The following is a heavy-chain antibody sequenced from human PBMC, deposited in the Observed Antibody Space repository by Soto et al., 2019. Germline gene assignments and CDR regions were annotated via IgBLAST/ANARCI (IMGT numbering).Heavy chain of an antibody. CDR1: GFTFSSFW. Sequence: EVQLVESGGGLVQPGGSLRLSCAVSGFTFSSFWMHWVRQAPGEGLVWVSRINTDGSSTSYADSVKGRFTISRDNAKNTLYLQMNSLRVEETAMYYCSKRGVDTFGLSYWGQGTLVTVSS. D-gene: IGHD3-10*01. CDR2: INTDGSST. J-gene: IGHJ4*02. CDR3: SKRGVDTFGLSY. V-gene: IGHV3-74*01.